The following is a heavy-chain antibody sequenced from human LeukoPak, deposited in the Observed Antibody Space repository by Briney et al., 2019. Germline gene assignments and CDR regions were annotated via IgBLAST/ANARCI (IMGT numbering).Heavy chain of an antibody. CDR2: INHSGST. D-gene: IGHD4-11*01. CDR1: GGSFSAYY. Sequence: PSETLSLTCAVYGGSFSAYYWGWIRQPPGKGPEWIGEINHSGSTNYNPSLKSRVSISVDMSKNQFSLKLSSVTAADTAVYYCARLPPQYVFFDFWGQGTLVTVSS. CDR3: ARLPPQYVFFDF. J-gene: IGHJ4*02. V-gene: IGHV4-34*01.